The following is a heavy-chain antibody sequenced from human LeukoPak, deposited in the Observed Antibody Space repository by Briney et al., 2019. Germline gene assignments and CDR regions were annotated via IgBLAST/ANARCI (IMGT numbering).Heavy chain of an antibody. CDR1: GFTFSSYW. CDR3: ARDRYTGRIAVAGSTSYYYYYYMDV. V-gene: IGHV3-7*01. Sequence: GGSLRLSCAASGFTFSSYWMSWVRQAPGKGLEWVANIKQDGSEKYYVDSVKGRFTISRDNAKNSLYLQMNSLRAEDTAVYYCARDRYTGRIAVAGSTSYYYYYYMDVWGKGTTVTISS. CDR2: IKQDGSEK. J-gene: IGHJ6*03. D-gene: IGHD6-19*01.